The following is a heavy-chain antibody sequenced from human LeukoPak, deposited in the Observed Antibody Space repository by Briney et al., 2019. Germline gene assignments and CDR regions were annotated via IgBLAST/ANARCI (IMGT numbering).Heavy chain of an antibody. J-gene: IGHJ5*02. V-gene: IGHV4-39*01. CDR2: IHYSGST. CDR3: ARSYCNGSPCQRRWFHP. Sequence: SETLSLTCTLSGASISSDDYYWGWIRQPPGKGLEWVGNIHYSGSTYYNPSLEPRVTMSVDPSNTQDSLRLSSVTAAATAVSFCARSYCNGSPCQRRWFHPWGQGTLVTVSS. D-gene: IGHD2/OR15-2a*01. CDR1: GASISSDDYY.